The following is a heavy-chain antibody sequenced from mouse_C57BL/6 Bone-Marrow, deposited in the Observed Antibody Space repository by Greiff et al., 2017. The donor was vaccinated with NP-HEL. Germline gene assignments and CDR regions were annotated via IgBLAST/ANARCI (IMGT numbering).Heavy chain of an antibody. J-gene: IGHJ4*01. Sequence: EVQLQQSGPELVKPGASVKISCKASGYTFTDYYMNWVKQSHGKSLEWIGDINPNNGGTSYNQKFKGKATLTVDKSSSTAYMELRSLTSEDSAVYYCASGRFYAMDYWGQGTSVTVSS. CDR1: GYTFTDYY. V-gene: IGHV1-26*01. CDR2: INPNNGGT. CDR3: ASGRFYAMDY.